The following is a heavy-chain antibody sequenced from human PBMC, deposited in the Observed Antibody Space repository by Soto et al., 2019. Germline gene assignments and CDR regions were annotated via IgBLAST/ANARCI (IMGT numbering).Heavy chain of an antibody. CDR2: IYYSGST. Sequence: PSETLSLTCTVSGGSISSSSYYWGWIRQPPGKGLEWTGSIYYSGSTYYNPSLKSRVTISVDTSKNQFSLKLSSVTAADTAVYYCARHIIDIVVVVAATDYFDYWGQGTLVTVSS. D-gene: IGHD2-15*01. J-gene: IGHJ4*02. CDR1: GGSISSSSYY. CDR3: ARHIIDIVVVVAATDYFDY. V-gene: IGHV4-39*01.